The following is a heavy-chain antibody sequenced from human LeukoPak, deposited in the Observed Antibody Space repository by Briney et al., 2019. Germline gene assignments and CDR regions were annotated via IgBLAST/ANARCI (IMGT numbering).Heavy chain of an antibody. D-gene: IGHD3-10*01. CDR2: ISSSSSYI. CDR3: ARAYYGSGTSHFDS. J-gene: IGHJ4*02. Sequence: GGSLRLSCTASGFRFHDYFMSWVRQAPGKGLEWVSSISSSSSYIYYADSVKGRFTISRDNAKNSLYLQMDSLRAEDTAVYYCARAYYGSGTSHFDSWGQGTLVTVSS. V-gene: IGHV3-21*01. CDR1: GFRFHDYF.